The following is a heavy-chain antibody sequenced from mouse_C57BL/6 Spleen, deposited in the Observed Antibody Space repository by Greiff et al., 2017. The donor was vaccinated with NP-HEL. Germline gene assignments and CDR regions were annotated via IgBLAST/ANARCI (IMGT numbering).Heavy chain of an antibody. CDR3: ASPYDYEFAY. CDR1: GFTFSSYA. Sequence: EVQLVESGGGLVKPGGSLKLSCAASGFTFSSYAMSWVRQTPEKRLEWVATISDGGSYTYYPDNVKGRFTISRDNAKNNLYLQMSHLKSEDTAMYYCASPYDYEFAYWGQGTLVTVSA. J-gene: IGHJ3*01. D-gene: IGHD2-4*01. CDR2: ISDGGSYT. V-gene: IGHV5-4*01.